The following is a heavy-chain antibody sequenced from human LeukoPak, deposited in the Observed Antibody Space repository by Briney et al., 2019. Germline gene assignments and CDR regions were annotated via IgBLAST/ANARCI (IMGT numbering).Heavy chain of an antibody. J-gene: IGHJ5*02. Sequence: REGGAVILYVVNNARYAASVKGPFILSRDNSKSTLYLQMNSLRAEDTAVYYCARNYYDSSGSNWFDPWGQGTLVTVSS. V-gene: IGHV3-33*01. D-gene: IGHD3-22*01. CDR2: ILYVVNNA. CDR3: ARNYYDSSGSNWFDP.